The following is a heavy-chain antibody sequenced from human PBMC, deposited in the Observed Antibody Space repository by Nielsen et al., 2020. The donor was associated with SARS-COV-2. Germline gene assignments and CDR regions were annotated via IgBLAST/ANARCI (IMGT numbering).Heavy chain of an antibody. V-gene: IGHV3-48*03. Sequence: GESLKISCAASGFTFRNYEMNWVRQAPGMGLEWVSYISNGGSTISYADSVKGRFTISRDNAQNSLYLQMNSLRVEDTGVYYCARDPGVGVGEDGFDIWGQGTMVTVSS. CDR1: GFTFRNYE. D-gene: IGHD2-2*01. CDR2: ISNGGSTI. CDR3: ARDPGVGVGEDGFDI. J-gene: IGHJ3*02.